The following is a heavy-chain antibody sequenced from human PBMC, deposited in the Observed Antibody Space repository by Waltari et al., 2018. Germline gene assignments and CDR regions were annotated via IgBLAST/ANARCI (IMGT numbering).Heavy chain of an antibody. J-gene: IGHJ3*02. D-gene: IGHD1-26*01. CDR3: ARSDVWEGAFDI. CDR1: GDSLTSGDYY. Sequence: QVQLQESGPGLVRPSQTLSLICSVSGDSLTSGDYYWTWIRRPAGKGLEWIGHIYPSGDIYTSESTDYNPSLKSRVTLSVDRSRQQFSLKLTSVTAADTAVYYCARSDVWEGAFDIWGQGTKVTVSS. CDR2: IYPSGDIYTSEST. V-gene: IGHV4-61*02.